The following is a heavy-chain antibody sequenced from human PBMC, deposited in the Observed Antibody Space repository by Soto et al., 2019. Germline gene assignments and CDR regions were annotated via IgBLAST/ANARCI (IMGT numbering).Heavy chain of an antibody. J-gene: IGHJ3*02. CDR2: IKSKTDGGTT. CDR1: GFTFSNAW. Sequence: VESGGGLVKPGGSLRLSCAASGFTFSNAWMNWVRQAPGKGLEWVGRIKSKTDGGTTDYTAPVKGRFTISRDDSKYTLYLQMNSLKTEDTAIYYCTTHYPNGLYNWNGLGIWGQGTMVTVSS. CDR3: TTHYPNGLYNWNGLGI. D-gene: IGHD1-20*01. V-gene: IGHV3-15*07.